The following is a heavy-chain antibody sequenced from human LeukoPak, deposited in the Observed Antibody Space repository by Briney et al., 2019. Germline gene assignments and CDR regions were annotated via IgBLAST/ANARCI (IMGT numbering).Heavy chain of an antibody. CDR1: GYTLTELS. CDR3: ARGLTRYGYYDFWSGSARVGY. V-gene: IGHV1-24*01. J-gene: IGHJ4*02. D-gene: IGHD3-3*01. CDR2: FDPEDGET. Sequence: ASVKVSCKASGYTLTELSMHWVRQAPGKGLEWMGGFDPEDGETIYAQKFQGRVTITRNTSISTAYMELSSLRSEDTAVYYCARGLTRYGYYDFWSGSARVGYWGQGTLVTVSS.